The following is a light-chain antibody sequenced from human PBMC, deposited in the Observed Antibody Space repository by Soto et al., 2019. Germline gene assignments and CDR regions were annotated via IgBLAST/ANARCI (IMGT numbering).Light chain of an antibody. CDR2: DAS. J-gene: IGKJ1*01. CDR1: QSVSSY. Sequence: EIVLTQSPATLSLSPGERATLSCRASQSVSSYLAWYQQKPGQAPRLLIYDASNRATGIPARFSGSGSGTDFTLTISGLEPEDFAVYYCQQRSNWPRWTFGQGTKVDIK. CDR3: QQRSNWPRWT. V-gene: IGKV3-11*01.